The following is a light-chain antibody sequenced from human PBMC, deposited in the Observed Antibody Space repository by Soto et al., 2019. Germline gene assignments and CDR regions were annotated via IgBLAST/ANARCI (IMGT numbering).Light chain of an antibody. CDR1: SRDIDGYKC. V-gene: IGLV2-14*01. Sequence: QAVVTQPASVSGSPGQSITISCTGTSRDIDGYKCVSWYQQHPGKAPKLLIYEVTNRPSGVSNRFSGSKSGNTASLTISGLQAEDEADYYCSSYTRTFVFGTGTKLTVL. CDR2: EVT. CDR3: SSYTRTFV. J-gene: IGLJ1*01.